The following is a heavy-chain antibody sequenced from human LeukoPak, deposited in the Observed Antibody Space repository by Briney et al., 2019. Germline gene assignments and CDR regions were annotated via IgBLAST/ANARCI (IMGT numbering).Heavy chain of an antibody. Sequence: SETLSLTCAVYGGSFSGYYWSWIRQPPGKGLEWIGEINHSGSTNYNPSLKSRVTISVDTSKNQFSLKLSSVTAADTAVYYCARGASRRPFSYQPRLFDYWGQGTLVTVSS. CDR1: GGSFSGYY. CDR2: INHSGST. J-gene: IGHJ4*02. D-gene: IGHD2-2*01. CDR3: ARGASRRPFSYQPRLFDY. V-gene: IGHV4-34*01.